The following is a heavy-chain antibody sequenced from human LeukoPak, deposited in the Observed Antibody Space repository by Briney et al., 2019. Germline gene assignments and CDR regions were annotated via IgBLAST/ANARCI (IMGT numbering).Heavy chain of an antibody. CDR3: TRIQGWGSGSYYRDF. Sequence: GGSLRLSCAASGLSISNDWMSWVRQAPGKGLEWVARVKSKSAGETTDYAAPVKGRFTISRDDSKNTLYLQMNSLKTEDTAVYYCTRIQGWGSGSYYRDFWGQGTLVTVSS. V-gene: IGHV3-15*01. CDR2: VKSKSAGETT. D-gene: IGHD3-10*01. J-gene: IGHJ4*02. CDR1: GLSISNDW.